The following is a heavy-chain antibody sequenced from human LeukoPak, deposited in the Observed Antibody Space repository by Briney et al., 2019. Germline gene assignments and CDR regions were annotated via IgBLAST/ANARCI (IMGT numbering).Heavy chain of an antibody. D-gene: IGHD4-17*01. CDR3: ARQLYGDYVPDY. J-gene: IGHJ4*02. CDR2: IYSGGST. CDR1: GFTVSSNY. V-gene: IGHV3-53*01. Sequence: GGSLRLSCAASGFTVSSNYMSWVRQAPGKGLEWVSVIYSGGSTYYADSVKGRFTISRDNAKNSPYLQMNSLRAEDTAVYYCARQLYGDYVPDYWGQGTLVTVSS.